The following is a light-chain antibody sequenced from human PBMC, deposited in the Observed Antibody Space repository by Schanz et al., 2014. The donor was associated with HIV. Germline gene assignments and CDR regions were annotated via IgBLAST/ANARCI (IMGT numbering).Light chain of an antibody. CDR1: SSDIGDYNL. CDR3: CSYAGSSTYV. CDR2: EVT. J-gene: IGLJ1*01. V-gene: IGLV2-23*02. Sequence: QSALAQPASVSGSPGQSITISCTGTSSDIGDYNLVSWYQQHPGKAPKLIIYEVTKRPSGVSNRFSGSKSGNTASLTISGLQAEDEADYHCCSYAGSSTYVFGTGTKLTVL.